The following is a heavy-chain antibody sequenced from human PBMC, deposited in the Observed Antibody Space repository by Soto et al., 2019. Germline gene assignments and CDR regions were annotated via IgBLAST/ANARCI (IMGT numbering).Heavy chain of an antibody. CDR1: GFTFSSYG. V-gene: IGHV3-74*01. J-gene: IGHJ6*02. Sequence: GGSLRLSCAASGFTFSSYGMHWVRQAPGKGLEWVAVISSDGSRTSYADSVKGRFTISRDNAKNTLYLQMNSLRAEDTAVYYCARGAYCSSTSCYGDYYYYYGMDVWGQGTTVTVSS. D-gene: IGHD2-2*01. CDR2: ISSDGSRT. CDR3: ARGAYCSSTSCYGDYYYYYGMDV.